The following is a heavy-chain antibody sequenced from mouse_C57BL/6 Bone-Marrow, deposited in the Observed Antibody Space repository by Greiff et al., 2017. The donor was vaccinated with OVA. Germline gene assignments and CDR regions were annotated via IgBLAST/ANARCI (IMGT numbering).Heavy chain of an antibody. J-gene: IGHJ1*03. Sequence: EVQGVESGAELVRPGASVKLSCTASGFNITDDYMHWVKQRPEQGLEWIGWIDPENGDTEYASKFQGKATITADTSSNTAYLQLSGLTSEDTAVYYCAAVGNSVTSYFDVWGTGTTVTVTS. V-gene: IGHV14-4*01. CDR1: GFNITDDY. D-gene: IGHD1-1*02. CDR2: IDPENGDT. CDR3: AAVGNSVTSYFDV.